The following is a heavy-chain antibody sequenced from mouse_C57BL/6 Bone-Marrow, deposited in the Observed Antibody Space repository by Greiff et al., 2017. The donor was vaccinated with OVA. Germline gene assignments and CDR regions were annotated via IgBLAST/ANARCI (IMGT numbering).Heavy chain of an antibody. V-gene: IGHV3-8*01. CDR3: ARGGWLLGFAY. Sequence: EVQLQQSGPGLAKPSQTLSLTCSVTGYSITSDYRNWIRKFPGNKLEYMGYISYSGSTYYNPSLKSRISITRDTSKNQYYLQLNSVTTEDTATYYCARGGWLLGFAYWGQGTLVTVSA. J-gene: IGHJ3*01. CDR1: GYSITSDY. CDR2: ISYSGST. D-gene: IGHD2-3*01.